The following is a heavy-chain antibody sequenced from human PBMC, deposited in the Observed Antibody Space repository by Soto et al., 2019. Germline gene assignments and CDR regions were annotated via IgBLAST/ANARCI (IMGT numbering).Heavy chain of an antibody. D-gene: IGHD3-22*01. Sequence: GESLKISCKGSGYSFTSYWISWVRQMPGKGLEWMGRIDPSDSYTNYSPSFQGHVTISADKSISTAYLQWSSLKASDTAMYYCARRYYDSSFYYGMDVWGQGTTVTSP. CDR3: ARRYYDSSFYYGMDV. CDR1: GYSFTSYW. CDR2: IDPSDSYT. V-gene: IGHV5-10-1*01. J-gene: IGHJ6*02.